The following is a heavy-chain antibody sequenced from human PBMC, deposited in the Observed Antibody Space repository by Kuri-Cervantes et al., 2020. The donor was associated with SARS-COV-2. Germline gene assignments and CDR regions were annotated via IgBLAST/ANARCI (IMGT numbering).Heavy chain of an antibody. Sequence: GESLKISCAASGFTFSSYAMSWVRQALGKGLVWVSRINSDGSSTSYADSVKGRFTISRDNAKNTLYLQMNSLRAEDTAVYYCARDQGHRIAAAGTIPFDYWGQGTLVTVSS. D-gene: IGHD6-13*01. CDR3: ARDQGHRIAAAGTIPFDY. CDR2: INSDGSST. J-gene: IGHJ4*02. CDR1: GFTFSSYA. V-gene: IGHV3-74*01.